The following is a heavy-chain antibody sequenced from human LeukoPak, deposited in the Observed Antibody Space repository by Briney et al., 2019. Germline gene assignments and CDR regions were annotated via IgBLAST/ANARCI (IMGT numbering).Heavy chain of an antibody. D-gene: IGHD2-8*02. V-gene: IGHV4-59*01. J-gene: IGHJ5*02. Sequence: PSETPSLTCTVSGGSISSYYWSWIRQPPGKGLEWIGYIYYSGSTNYNPSLKSRVTISVDTSKNQFSLKLSSVTAADTAVYYCARVGTDLASRFDPWGQGTLVTVSS. CDR1: GGSISSYY. CDR2: IYYSGST. CDR3: ARVGTDLASRFDP.